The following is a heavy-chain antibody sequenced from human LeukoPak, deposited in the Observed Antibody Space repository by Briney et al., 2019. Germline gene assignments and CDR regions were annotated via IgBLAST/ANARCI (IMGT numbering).Heavy chain of an antibody. J-gene: IGHJ6*03. CDR2: ISSSGSTI. CDR3: XXXXXXXXGTCPISHYYYYYYMDV. Sequence: GGSLRLSCAASGFTFSSYEMNWVRQAPGKGLEWVSYISSSGSTIYYADSVKGRFTISRDNAKNSLYLQMNSLRAEDTAVYYCXXXXXXXXGTCPISHYYYYYYMDVWGKGTTVTVSS. CDR1: GFTFSSYE. V-gene: IGHV3-48*03. D-gene: IGHD3-9*01.